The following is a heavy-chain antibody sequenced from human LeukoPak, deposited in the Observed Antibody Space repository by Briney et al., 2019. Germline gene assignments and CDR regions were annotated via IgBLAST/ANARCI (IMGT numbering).Heavy chain of an antibody. D-gene: IGHD3-10*01. CDR3: AVGPMSLSSGETNDF. Sequence: ASVKVSCKASGYSFTRYTLNWVRQAPGQGLEWMGCINTKTGNPQYALGFTGRLVFSLDTSVNTAYLQISSLKAEDTAVYYCAVGPMSLSSGETNDFWGQGTLVTVSS. CDR2: INTKTGNP. V-gene: IGHV7-4-1*02. CDR1: GYSFTRYT. J-gene: IGHJ4*02.